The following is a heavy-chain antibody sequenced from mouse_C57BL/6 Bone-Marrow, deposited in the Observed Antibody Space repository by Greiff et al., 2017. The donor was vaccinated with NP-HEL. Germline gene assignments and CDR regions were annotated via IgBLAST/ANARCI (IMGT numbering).Heavy chain of an antibody. V-gene: IGHV2-2*01. CDR2: IWSGGST. CDR3: ARGDWDRFAY. CDR1: GFSLTSYG. J-gene: IGHJ3*01. Sequence: VQLVESGPGLVQPSQSLSITCTVSGFSLTSYGVHWVRQSPGKGLEWLGVIWSGGSTDYNAAFISRLSISKDNSKSQVFFKMNSLQADDTAIYYCARGDWDRFAYWGQGTLVTVSA. D-gene: IGHD4-1*01.